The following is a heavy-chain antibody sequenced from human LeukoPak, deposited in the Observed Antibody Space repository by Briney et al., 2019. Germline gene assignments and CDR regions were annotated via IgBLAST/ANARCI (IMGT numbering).Heavy chain of an antibody. CDR1: GFTFSSYG. Sequence: GGSLRLSCAASGFTFSSYGMHWVRQAPGKGLEWVAVISYDGSNKYYADSVKGRFTISRDNSKNTLYLQMNSLRAEDTAVYYCAKDTGPGDYWGQGTLVTVSS. V-gene: IGHV3-30*18. CDR3: AKDTGPGDY. D-gene: IGHD1-14*01. CDR2: ISYDGSNK. J-gene: IGHJ4*02.